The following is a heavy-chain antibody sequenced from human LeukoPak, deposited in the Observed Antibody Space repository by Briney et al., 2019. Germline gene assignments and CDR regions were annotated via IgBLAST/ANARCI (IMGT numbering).Heavy chain of an antibody. CDR3: AKNGDRGFDY. CDR1: GFTFNSYC. V-gene: IGHV3-30*02. J-gene: IGHJ4*02. D-gene: IGHD4-17*01. Sequence: GGSLRLSCAAAGFTFNSYCMHWVRQAPGKGLEWVAVIWYDGSNKYYADSVKGRFTISRDNSKNTLYLQMNSLRAEDTAVYYCAKNGDRGFDYWGQGTLVTASS. CDR2: IWYDGSNK.